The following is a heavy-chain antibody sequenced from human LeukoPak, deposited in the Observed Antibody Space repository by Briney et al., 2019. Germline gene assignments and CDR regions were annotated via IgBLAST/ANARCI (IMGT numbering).Heavy chain of an antibody. CDR2: IKSKTDGGTT. CDR1: GFTFSSYA. J-gene: IGHJ4*02. D-gene: IGHD2-21*01. CDR3: ATYSGRLRTYFDS. V-gene: IGHV3-15*01. Sequence: GGSLRLSCAASGFTFSSYAMSWVRQAPGKGLEWVGRIKSKTDGGTTDYAAPVKGRFTISRDDSKNTLYLQMNSLKTEDTAVYYCATYSGRLRTYFDSWGQGTLVTVSS.